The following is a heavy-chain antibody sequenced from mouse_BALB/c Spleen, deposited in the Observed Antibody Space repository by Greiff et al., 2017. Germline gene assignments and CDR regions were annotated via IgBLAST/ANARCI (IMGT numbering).Heavy chain of an antibody. CDR2: ISDGGSYT. CDR1: GFTFSDYY. CDR3: ARRGNWSYAMDY. Sequence: EVKLMESGGGLVKPGGSLKLSCAASGFTFSDYYMYWVRQTPEKRLEWVATISDGGSYTYYPDSVKGRFTISRDNAKNNLYLQMSSLKSEDTAMYYCARRGNWSYAMDYWGQGTSVTVSS. J-gene: IGHJ4*01. D-gene: IGHD4-1*01. V-gene: IGHV5-4*02.